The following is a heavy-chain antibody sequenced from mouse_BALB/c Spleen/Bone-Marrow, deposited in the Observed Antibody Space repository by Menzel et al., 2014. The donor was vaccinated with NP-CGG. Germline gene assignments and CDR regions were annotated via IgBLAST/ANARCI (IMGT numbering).Heavy chain of an antibody. CDR3: ARGGYGNAYYAMDY. V-gene: IGHV1-14*01. CDR1: GYTFTSYV. CDR2: INPYNDGT. J-gene: IGHJ4*01. D-gene: IGHD2-10*02. Sequence: EVQLQESGPELVKPGASVKMSCKASGYTFTSYVMHWVKQKPGQGLEWIGYINPYNDGTKYNEKFKGKATLTSDKSSSTAYMELSSLTSEDSAVYYCARGGYGNAYYAMDYWGQGTSVTVSS.